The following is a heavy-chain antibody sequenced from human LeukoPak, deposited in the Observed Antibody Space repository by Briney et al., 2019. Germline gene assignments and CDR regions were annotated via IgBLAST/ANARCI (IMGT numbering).Heavy chain of an antibody. CDR1: GFTFSSYG. V-gene: IGHV3-33*01. CDR2: IWYDGSNK. CDR3: ATSLELSPYMDV. Sequence: GRSLRLSCAASGFTFSSYGMHWVRQAPGKGLEWVAVIWYDGSNKYYADSVKGRFTISRDNSKNTLYLQMNSLRAEDTAVYYCATSLELSPYMDVWGKGTTVTVSS. D-gene: IGHD1-7*01. J-gene: IGHJ6*03.